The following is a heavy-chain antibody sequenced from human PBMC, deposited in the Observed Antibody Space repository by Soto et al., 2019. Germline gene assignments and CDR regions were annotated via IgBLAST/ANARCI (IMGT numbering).Heavy chain of an antibody. CDR2: ISAYNGNT. CDR3: ARGGVFFFAAPTNPFDY. J-gene: IGHJ4*02. D-gene: IGHD3-10*01. V-gene: IGHV1-18*01. Sequence: ASVKVSCKASGYTFTSYGISWVRQAPGQGLEWMGWISAYNGNTNYAQKLQGRVTMTRNTSISTAYMELSSLRSEDTAVYYCARGGVFFFAAPTNPFDYWGQGTLVTVSS. CDR1: GYTFTSYG.